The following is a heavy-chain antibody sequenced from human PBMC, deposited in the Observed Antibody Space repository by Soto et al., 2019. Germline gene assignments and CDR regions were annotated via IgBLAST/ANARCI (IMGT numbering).Heavy chain of an antibody. D-gene: IGHD5-12*01. J-gene: IGHJ4*02. CDR2: IIPILGIA. Sequence: QVQLVQSGAEVKKPGSSVKVSCKASGGTFSSYTISWVRQAPGQGLEWMGRIIPILGIANYAQKFQGRVTITADKSTRTAYMELSSLRYEDTAVYYCPSAGGYSGYDFDYWGQGTLVTVSS. V-gene: IGHV1-69*02. CDR3: PSAGGYSGYDFDY. CDR1: GGTFSSYT.